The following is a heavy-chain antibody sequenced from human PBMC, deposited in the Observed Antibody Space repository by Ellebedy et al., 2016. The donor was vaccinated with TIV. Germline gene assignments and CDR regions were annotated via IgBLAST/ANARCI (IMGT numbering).Heavy chain of an antibody. CDR2: ISRTSNAI. CDR3: AREFRRGAKYPHDAFDI. Sequence: PGGSLRLSCAPSGFDFSTNSMNWVRQAPGKGLEWVSSISRTSNAIYYADSVKGRFTISRDNAKNSLSLQMNNLRAEDTALYYCAREFRRGAKYPHDAFDIWGHGTMVTVSS. V-gene: IGHV3-21*04. D-gene: IGHD2-2*01. CDR1: GFDFSTNS. J-gene: IGHJ3*02.